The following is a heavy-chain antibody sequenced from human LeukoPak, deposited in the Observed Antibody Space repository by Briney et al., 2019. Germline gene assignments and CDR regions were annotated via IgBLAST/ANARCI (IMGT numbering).Heavy chain of an antibody. J-gene: IGHJ5*02. V-gene: IGHV3-21*04. CDR1: GFTFSSYS. Sequence: PGGSLRLSCAASGFTFSSYSMNWVRQAPGKGLEWVSSISSSSSYIYYADSVKGRFTISRDNAKNSLYLQMNSLRAEDTAVYYCARFPGYSGYDWPNWFDPWGQGTLVTVSS. D-gene: IGHD5-12*01. CDR2: ISSSSSYI. CDR3: ARFPGYSGYDWPNWFDP.